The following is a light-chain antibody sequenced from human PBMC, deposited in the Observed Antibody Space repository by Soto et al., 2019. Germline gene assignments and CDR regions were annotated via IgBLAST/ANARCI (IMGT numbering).Light chain of an antibody. V-gene: IGKV3-15*01. Sequence: EIVLTQSPATLSLSPGERATLSCRASQSVGSNFAWYQQKPGQPPRLLLYAVSSRATGFPTRISGSRSRTEFTLTISSLQPEDFAVEYCQQYHQCPPITFGQGTRLEIK. CDR1: QSVGSN. CDR2: AVS. J-gene: IGKJ5*01. CDR3: QQYHQCPPIT.